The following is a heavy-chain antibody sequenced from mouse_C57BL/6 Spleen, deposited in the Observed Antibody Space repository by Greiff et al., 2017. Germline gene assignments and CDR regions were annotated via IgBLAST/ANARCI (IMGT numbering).Heavy chain of an antibody. D-gene: IGHD2-4*01. V-gene: IGHV5-4*01. Sequence: EVNVVESGGGLVKPGGSLKLSCAASGFTFSSYAMSWVRQTPEKRLEWVATISDGGSYTYYPDNVKGRFTISRDNAKNNLYLQMSHLKSEDTAMYYCARDPDDYDPFDYWGQGTTLTVSS. CDR2: ISDGGSYT. J-gene: IGHJ2*01. CDR1: GFTFSSYA. CDR3: ARDPDDYDPFDY.